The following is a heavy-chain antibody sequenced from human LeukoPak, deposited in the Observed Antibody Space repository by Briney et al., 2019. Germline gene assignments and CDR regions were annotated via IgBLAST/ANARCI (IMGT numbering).Heavy chain of an antibody. CDR2: MNPNSGNT. CDR3: ARTGDYADYYYYYYMDV. J-gene: IGHJ6*03. D-gene: IGHD4-17*01. CDR1: GYTFTSYD. V-gene: IGHV1-8*01. Sequence: ASVKVSCKASGYTFTSYDINWVRQATGQGLEWMGWMNPNSGNTGYAQKFQGRVTMTRNTSISTAYMELSSLRSEDTPVYYCARTGDYADYYYYYYMDVWGKGTTVTISS.